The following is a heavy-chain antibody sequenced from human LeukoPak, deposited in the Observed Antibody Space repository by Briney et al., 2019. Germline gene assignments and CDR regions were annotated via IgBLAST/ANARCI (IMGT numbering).Heavy chain of an antibody. CDR1: GFTFGDYA. D-gene: IGHD6-13*01. J-gene: IGHJ4*02. CDR3: TRYSWYYFDY. CDR2: IRSKAYGGTT. Sequence: PGRSLRLSCTASGFTFGDYAMSWVRQAPGKGLEGVGFIRSKAYGGTTEYAASVKGRFTISRDDSKSIAYLQMNSLKTEDTAVYYCTRYSWYYFDYWGQGTLVTVSS. V-gene: IGHV3-49*04.